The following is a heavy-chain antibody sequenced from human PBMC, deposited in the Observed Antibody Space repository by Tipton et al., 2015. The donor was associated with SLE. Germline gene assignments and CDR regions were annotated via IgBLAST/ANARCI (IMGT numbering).Heavy chain of an antibody. J-gene: IGHJ5*02. CDR1: GGSMSTYY. CDR2: FYYSGST. D-gene: IGHD3-3*01. Sequence: TLSLTCTVSGGSMSTYYWNWIRQFPGKGLEWIGYFYYSGSTNYNPSLKSRVTISLDKSKNQFSLKLSSVTAADTAVYYCARGGTVFGVVLNWLDPWGQGTLVTVSS. CDR3: ARGGTVFGVVLNWLDP. V-gene: IGHV4-59*01.